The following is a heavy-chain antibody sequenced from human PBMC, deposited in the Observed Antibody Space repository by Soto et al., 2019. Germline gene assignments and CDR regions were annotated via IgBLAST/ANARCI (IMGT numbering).Heavy chain of an antibody. CDR1: GGSISSSSYY. CDR3: ARLGLGEWCGELLPREYFGMDV. D-gene: IGHD3-10*01. Sequence: SETLSLTCTVSGGSISSSSYYWGWIRQPPGKGLEWIGSIYYSGSTYYNPSLKSRVTISVDTSKNQFSLKLSSVTAADTAVYYCARLGLGEWCGELLPREYFGMDVWGQGTTVTVSS. CDR2: IYYSGST. V-gene: IGHV4-39*01. J-gene: IGHJ6*02.